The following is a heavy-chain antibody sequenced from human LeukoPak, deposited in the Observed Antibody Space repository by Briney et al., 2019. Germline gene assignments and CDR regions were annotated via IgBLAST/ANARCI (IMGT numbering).Heavy chain of an antibody. D-gene: IGHD2-21*02. CDR3: ARGAKAQCVGDCLDY. V-gene: IGHV4-39*07. Sequence: SETLSLTCTVSGGSISSNNYYWGGIRQPLGKGLGGFGSIYYSRSTYYNPSLKSRVTISVDTSKNQFSLKLSSVTAADTAVYYCARGAKAQCVGDCLDYWGQGTLVTVSS. CDR1: GGSISSNNYY. J-gene: IGHJ4*02. CDR2: IYYSRST.